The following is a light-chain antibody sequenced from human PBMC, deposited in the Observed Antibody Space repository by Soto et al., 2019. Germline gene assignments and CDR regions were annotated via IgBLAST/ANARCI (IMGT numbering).Light chain of an antibody. CDR3: QQCRNWPLT. Sequence: EIVMTQSPATLSVSPGEGATLSCKASQNVYNNLAWYQQRPGQPPRLLIYDASTRATGISARFSGSGYGTEFTLTXSSLQSEDFAVYFCQQCRNWPLTFGGGTKVEIK. J-gene: IGKJ4*01. V-gene: IGKV3-15*01. CDR2: DAS. CDR1: QNVYNN.